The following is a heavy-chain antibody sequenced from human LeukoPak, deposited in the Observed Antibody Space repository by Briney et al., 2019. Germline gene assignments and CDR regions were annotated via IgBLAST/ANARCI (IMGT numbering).Heavy chain of an antibody. J-gene: IGHJ6*03. Sequence: PGGSLRLSCAASGFTFDDYGMSWVRQAPGKGLEWVSGINWNGGSTGYADSVKGRFTISRDNAKNSLYLQMNSLRAEDTALYYCARDPEDYYYYHMDVWGKGTTVTVSS. V-gene: IGHV3-20*04. CDR1: GFTFDDYG. CDR3: ARDPEDYYYYHMDV. CDR2: INWNGGST.